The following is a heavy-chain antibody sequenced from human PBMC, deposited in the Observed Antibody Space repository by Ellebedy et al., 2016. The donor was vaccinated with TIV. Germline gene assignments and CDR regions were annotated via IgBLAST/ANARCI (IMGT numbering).Heavy chain of an antibody. J-gene: IGHJ6*02. V-gene: IGHV3-74*01. D-gene: IGHD3-9*01. CDR3: ARDSPVLRYSDWLLSSYYYYGMDV. Sequence: GESLKISCAASGFTFSSYWMHWVRQAPGKGLVWVSRINSDGSSTSYADSVKGRFTISRDNAKNTLYLQMNSLRAEDTAVYYCARDSPVLRYSDWLLSSYYYYGMDVWGQGTTVTVSS. CDR2: INSDGSST. CDR1: GFTFSSYW.